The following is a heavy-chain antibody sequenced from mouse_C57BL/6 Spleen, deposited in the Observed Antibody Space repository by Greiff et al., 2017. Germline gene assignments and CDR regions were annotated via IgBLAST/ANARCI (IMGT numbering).Heavy chain of an antibody. CDR3: AKIDSYLYFDV. J-gene: IGHJ1*03. Sequence: VKLVESGPGLVQPSQSLSITCTVSGFSLTSYGVHWVRQSPGKGLEWLGVIWRGGSTDYNAAFMSRLSITKDNSKSQVFFKMNSLQADDTAIYYCAKIDSYLYFDVWGTGTTVTVSS. CDR1: GFSLTSYG. V-gene: IGHV2-5*01. CDR2: IWRGGST. D-gene: IGHD1-1*01.